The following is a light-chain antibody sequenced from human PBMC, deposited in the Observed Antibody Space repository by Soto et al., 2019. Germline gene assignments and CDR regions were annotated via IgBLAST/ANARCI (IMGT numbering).Light chain of an antibody. J-gene: IGKJ3*01. Sequence: EIVLTQSPATLSLSPGERATLSCRASQSVSSYLAWYQQKPGQAPRLLIYDASNRATGIPARFSGSGSGTDFTLTISSLEPEDFAVYYCQQRSNWPRSFTCGPGTKVDIK. CDR1: QSVSSY. V-gene: IGKV3-11*01. CDR3: QQRSNWPRSFT. CDR2: DAS.